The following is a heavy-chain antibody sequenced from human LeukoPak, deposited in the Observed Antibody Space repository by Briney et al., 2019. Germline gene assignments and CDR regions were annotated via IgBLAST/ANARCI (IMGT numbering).Heavy chain of an antibody. CDR2: IYYSGST. V-gene: IGHV4-39*07. CDR1: GGSISSSSYY. CDR3: ARVAGYSSGWYGFDY. J-gene: IGHJ4*02. D-gene: IGHD6-19*01. Sequence: SETLSLTCTVSGGSISSSSYYWGWIRQPPGKGLEWIGSIYYSGSTYYNPSLKSRVTISVDKSKNQFSLKLSSVTAADTAVYYCARVAGYSSGWYGFDYWGQGTLVTVSS.